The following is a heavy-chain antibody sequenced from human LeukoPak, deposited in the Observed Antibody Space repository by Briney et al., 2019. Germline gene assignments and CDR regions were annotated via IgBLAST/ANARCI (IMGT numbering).Heavy chain of an antibody. CDR2: IITIFGTA. CDR1: GGTFSSYA. D-gene: IGHD3-22*01. J-gene: IGHJ4*02. Sequence: SVKVSCKASGGTFSSYAISWVRQAPGQGLEWMGGIITIFGTANYAQKFQGRVAITADESTSTAYMELRSLRSEDTAVYYCASDGTSAASSGYYLGYWGQGTLVTVSS. CDR3: ASDGTSAASSGYYLGY. V-gene: IGHV1-69*01.